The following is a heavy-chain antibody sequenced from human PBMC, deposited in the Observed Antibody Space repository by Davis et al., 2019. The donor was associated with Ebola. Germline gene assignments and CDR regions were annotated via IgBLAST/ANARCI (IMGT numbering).Heavy chain of an antibody. J-gene: IGHJ4*02. V-gene: IGHV1-18*01. CDR1: GYTFTSYG. D-gene: IGHD1-26*01. CDR2: ISAYNGNT. CDR3: ARDPVVGATDY. Sequence: AASVKVTCKASGYTFTSYGISWVRQAAGQGLEWMGWISAYNGNTNYAQKLQGRVTMTTDTSTSTAYMELRSLRSDDTAVYYCARDPVVGATDYWDQGTLVTVSS.